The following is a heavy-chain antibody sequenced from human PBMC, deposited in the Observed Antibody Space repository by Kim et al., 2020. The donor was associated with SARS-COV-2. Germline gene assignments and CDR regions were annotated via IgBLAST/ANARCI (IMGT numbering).Heavy chain of an antibody. CDR2: ISYDGSNK. D-gene: IGHD6-13*01. J-gene: IGHJ4*02. CDR1: GFTFSSYG. CDR3: AKGSIAAAEDYYFDY. Sequence: GGSLRLSCAASGFTFSSYGMHWVRQAPGKGLEWVAVISYDGSNKYYADSVKGRFTISRDNSKNTLYLQMNSLRAEDTAVYYCAKGSIAAAEDYYFDYWGQGTLVTVSS. V-gene: IGHV3-30*18.